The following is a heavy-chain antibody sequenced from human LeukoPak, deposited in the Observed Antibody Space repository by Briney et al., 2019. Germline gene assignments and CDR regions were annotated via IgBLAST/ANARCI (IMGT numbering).Heavy chain of an antibody. CDR3: ANSPRRGVMGY. CDR1: GFTFSSYW. J-gene: IGHJ4*02. Sequence: PGGSLRLSCADSGFTFSSYWMTWVRQAPGKGLEWVANINQDGSEKYYVDSVKGRFTISRDNAKNSLYLQMNSLRAEDTAVYNCANSPRRGVMGYWGQGTLVTVSS. V-gene: IGHV3-7*01. CDR2: INQDGSEK. D-gene: IGHD3-10*01.